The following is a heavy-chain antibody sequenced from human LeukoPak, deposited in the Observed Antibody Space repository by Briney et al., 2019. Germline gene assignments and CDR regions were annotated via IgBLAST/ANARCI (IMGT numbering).Heavy chain of an antibody. CDR2: IKQDGSEK. V-gene: IGHV3-7*03. CDR3: ARDARDYDILTGYMDV. Sequence: GGSLRVSCAASGFTFSSYWVSWVRQAPGKGLEWVANIKQDGSEKYYVDFVKGRFSISRDNAKKSLYLQMNSLRAEDTAVYYCARDARDYDILTGYMDVWGKGTTVTVSS. CDR1: GFTFSSYW. D-gene: IGHD3-9*01. J-gene: IGHJ6*03.